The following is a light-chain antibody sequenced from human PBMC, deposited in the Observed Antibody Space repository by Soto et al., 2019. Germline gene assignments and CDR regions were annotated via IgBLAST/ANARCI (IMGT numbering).Light chain of an antibody. CDR2: GVS. CDR3: QQYGNSPLT. V-gene: IGKV3-20*01. Sequence: EIVLTQSTATLSLSPGQRATLSCRASQSVRSDYFAWYQQKPGQAPRVIIFGVSTRATGVPDRFSGSGSGTDFTLTISRLEPEDFALYYCQQYGNSPLTFGGWTQGG. J-gene: IGKJ4*01. CDR1: QSVRSDY.